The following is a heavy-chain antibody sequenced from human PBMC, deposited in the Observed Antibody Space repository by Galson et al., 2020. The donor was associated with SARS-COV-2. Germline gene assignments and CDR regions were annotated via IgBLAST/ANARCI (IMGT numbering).Heavy chain of an antibody. CDR3: ARGRLYSGNWYSSLYYFDS. J-gene: IGHJ4*02. CDR1: GGSFNNYL. D-gene: IGHD6-13*01. V-gene: IGHV4-34*01. Sequence: SETLSLTCGVSGGSFNNYLWNWIRQSPGEGLEWIGEINHSGNTKYNPSLKSRVTMSVDTSKNQFSLKLTSVTAADTAVYFCARGRLYSGNWYSSLYYFDSWDQGALVTVSA. CDR2: INHSGNT.